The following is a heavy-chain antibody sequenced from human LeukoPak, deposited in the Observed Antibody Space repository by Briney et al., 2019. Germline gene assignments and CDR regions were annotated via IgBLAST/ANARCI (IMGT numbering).Heavy chain of an antibody. D-gene: IGHD6-13*01. Sequence: ASVTVSCKASGYTFTSYGMNWVRQAPGQGLEWMGWMNPNSGNTGYAQKFQGRVTMTRNTSISTAYMELTSLRSEDTAVYYCARGIAAVDIWGQGTMVTVSS. CDR1: GYTFTSYG. V-gene: IGHV1-8*01. CDR3: ARGIAAVDI. J-gene: IGHJ3*02. CDR2: MNPNSGNT.